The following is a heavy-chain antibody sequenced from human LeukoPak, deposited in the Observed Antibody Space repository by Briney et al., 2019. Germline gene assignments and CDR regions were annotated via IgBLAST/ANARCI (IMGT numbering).Heavy chain of an antibody. CDR2: INHSGST. D-gene: IGHD3-10*01. J-gene: IGHJ4*02. Sequence: SETLSLTCAVYGGSFSGYYWSWIRQPPGKGLEWIGEINHSGSTNYNPSLKSRVTISVDTSKNQFSLKLSSVTAEDTAVYYCARGGKLTMLRGVIDYWGQGTLVTVSS. V-gene: IGHV4-34*01. CDR3: ARGGKLTMLRGVIDY. CDR1: GGSFSGYY.